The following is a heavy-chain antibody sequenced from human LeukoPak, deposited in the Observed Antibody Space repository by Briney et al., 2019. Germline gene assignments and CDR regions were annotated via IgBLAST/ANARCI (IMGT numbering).Heavy chain of an antibody. J-gene: IGHJ5*02. V-gene: IGHV3-23*01. D-gene: IGHD4-11*01. CDR1: GFTFSSYG. Sequence: SGGSLRLSCAASGFTFSSYGMSWVRQAPGKGLEWVSAISGSGGSTYYADSVKGRFTISRDNSKNTLYLQMNSLRAEDTAVYYCAKDSGGDYSNWFDPWGQGTLVTVSS. CDR2: ISGSGGST. CDR3: AKDSGGDYSNWFDP.